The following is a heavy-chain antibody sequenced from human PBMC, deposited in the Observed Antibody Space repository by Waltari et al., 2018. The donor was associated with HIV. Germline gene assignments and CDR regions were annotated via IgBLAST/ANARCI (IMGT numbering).Heavy chain of an antibody. CDR2: FDPEEYET. J-gene: IGHJ6*02. CDR3: ATGGGTTSIQLYDLDV. Sequence: QVQLIQSGAEVKKPGASVKVSCKVFGYTLTELSMHWVRQAPGKGLEWMGGFDPEEYETIYAQKFQGRVTMTEDTSTDSAYMELSSLTSEDTAVYYCATGGGTTSIQLYDLDVWGQGTTVTVSS. V-gene: IGHV1-24*01. CDR1: GYTLTELS. D-gene: IGHD1-26*01.